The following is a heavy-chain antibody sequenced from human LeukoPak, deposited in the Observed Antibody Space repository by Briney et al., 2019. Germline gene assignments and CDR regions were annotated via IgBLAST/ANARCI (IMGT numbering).Heavy chain of an antibody. D-gene: IGHD3-22*01. CDR3: VGDSSGYPSFDY. V-gene: IGHV4-38-2*02. CDR1: GYSISSGYY. CDR2: IYHSGST. J-gene: IGHJ4*02. Sequence: KPSETLSLTCTVSGYSISSGYYWGWIRQPPGKGLEWIGSIYHSGSTYYNPSLKSRVTISVDTSKNQFSLKLSSVTAADTAVYYCVGDSSGYPSFDYWGQGTLVTVSS.